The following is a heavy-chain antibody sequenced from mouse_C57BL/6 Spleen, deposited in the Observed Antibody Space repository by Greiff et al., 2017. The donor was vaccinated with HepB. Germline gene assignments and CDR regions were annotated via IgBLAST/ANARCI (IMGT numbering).Heavy chain of an antibody. J-gene: IGHJ2*01. D-gene: IGHD4-1*01. Sequence: VQLQQPGAELVMPGASVKLSCKASGYTFTSYWMHWVKQRPGQGLEWIGEIDPSDSYTNYNQKFKGKSTLTVDKSSSTAYMQLSSLTSEDSAVYYCARRGDWDGRDFDYWGQGTTLTVSS. CDR3: ARRGDWDGRDFDY. CDR1: GYTFTSYW. V-gene: IGHV1-69*01. CDR2: IDPSDSYT.